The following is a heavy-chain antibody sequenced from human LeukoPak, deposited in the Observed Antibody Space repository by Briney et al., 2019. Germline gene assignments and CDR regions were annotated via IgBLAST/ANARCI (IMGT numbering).Heavy chain of an antibody. CDR3: ARHHYDILTGYYKEGFDY. J-gene: IGHJ4*02. CDR1: GYTFTSYD. Sequence: ASVKVSCKASGYTFTSYDINWVRQATGQGLEWMGWMNPNSGNTGYAQKFQGRATMTRNTSIGTAYMELSSLRSEDTAVYYCARHHYDILTGYYKEGFDYWGQGTLVTASS. V-gene: IGHV1-8*01. D-gene: IGHD3-9*01. CDR2: MNPNSGNT.